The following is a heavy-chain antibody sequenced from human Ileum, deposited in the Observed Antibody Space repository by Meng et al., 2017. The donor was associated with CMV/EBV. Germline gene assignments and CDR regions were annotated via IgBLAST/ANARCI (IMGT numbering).Heavy chain of an antibody. Sequence: GGSLRLSCEASGFNFSNHWMSWVRQAPEKGLEWVANIREDGGEQYYADSVQGRFTISRDNAKNSLSLQMNSLRAEDTAVYYCARDPGLDNSGNSWATFDYWGQGARVTGYS. D-gene: IGHD1-26*01. J-gene: IGHJ4*02. CDR1: GFNFSNHW. CDR3: ARDPGLDNSGNSWATFDY. CDR2: IREDGGEQ. V-gene: IGHV3-7*01.